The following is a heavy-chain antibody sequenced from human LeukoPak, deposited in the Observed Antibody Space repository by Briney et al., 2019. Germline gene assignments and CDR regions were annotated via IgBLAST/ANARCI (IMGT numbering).Heavy chain of an antibody. D-gene: IGHD5-18*01. CDR2: INPNSGDT. Sequence: ASVKVSCKASGYTFTGYHMHWVRQAPGQGLEWMGRINPNSGDTNYAQKFQGRVTMTRNTSISTAYMELSSLRSEDTAVYYCAKRGYSYGDFDYWGQGTLVTVSS. J-gene: IGHJ4*02. CDR1: GYTFTGYH. V-gene: IGHV1-2*06. CDR3: AKRGYSYGDFDY.